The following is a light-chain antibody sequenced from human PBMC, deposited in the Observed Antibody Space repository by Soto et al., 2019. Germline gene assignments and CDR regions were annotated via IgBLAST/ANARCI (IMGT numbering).Light chain of an antibody. J-gene: IGKJ5*01. CDR3: QQSNSSPIT. CDR1: QGVSTW. V-gene: IGKV1-12*01. Sequence: DIQMTQSPSSVSASVGDRVTLTCRASQGVSTWLAWYQQKPGKAPNLLIYVASSLQSGVPARFSGSGSGTDFTLTISSLQPEDFATYYCQQSNSSPITFGQGTRLEIK. CDR2: VAS.